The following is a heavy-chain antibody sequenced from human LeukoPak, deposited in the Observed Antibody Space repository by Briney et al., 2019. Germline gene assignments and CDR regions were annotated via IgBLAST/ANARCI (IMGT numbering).Heavy chain of an antibody. CDR2: MNPNSGNT. D-gene: IGHD6-13*01. V-gene: IGHV1-8*01. CDR1: GYTSTSYD. J-gene: IGHJ5*02. CDR3: ARTYSSSWYWFDP. Sequence: ASVKVSCKASGYTSTSYDINWVRQATGQGLEWMGWMNPNSGNTGYAQKFQGRVTMTRNTSISTAYMELSSLRSEDTAVYYCARTYSSSWYWFDPWGQGTLVTVSS.